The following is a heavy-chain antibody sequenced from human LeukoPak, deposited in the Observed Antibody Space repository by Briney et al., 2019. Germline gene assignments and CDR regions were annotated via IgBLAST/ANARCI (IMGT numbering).Heavy chain of an antibody. J-gene: IGHJ4*02. D-gene: IGHD2-2*01. Sequence: GESLKISCKGSGYSFTSYWISWVRQMPGKGLEWMGRIDPSDSYTNYSPSFQGHVTISADESISTAYLQWSSLKASDTAMYYCAKSPIVVVSAAMGGNDYWGQGTLVTVSS. CDR2: IDPSDSYT. V-gene: IGHV5-10-1*01. CDR3: AKSPIVVVSAAMGGNDY. CDR1: GYSFTSYW.